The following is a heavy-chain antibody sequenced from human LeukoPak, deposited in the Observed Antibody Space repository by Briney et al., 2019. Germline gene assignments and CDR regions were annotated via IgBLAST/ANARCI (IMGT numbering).Heavy chain of an antibody. CDR2: INHSGST. Sequence: SETLSLTCAIYGGSSSGYYWSWIRQPPGKGLEWIGEINHSGSTNYNPSLKSRVTISVDTSKNQFSLKLSSVTAADTAVYYCARGRIAVAGTKVNGYFQHWGQGTLVTVSS. D-gene: IGHD6-19*01. J-gene: IGHJ1*01. CDR3: ARGRIAVAGTKVNGYFQH. CDR1: GGSSSGYY. V-gene: IGHV4-34*01.